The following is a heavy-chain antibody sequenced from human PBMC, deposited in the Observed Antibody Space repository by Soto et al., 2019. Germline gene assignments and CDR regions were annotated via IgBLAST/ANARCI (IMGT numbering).Heavy chain of an antibody. D-gene: IGHD3-10*01. V-gene: IGHV4-4*02. Sequence: QVQLQESGPGLVKPSGTLSLTCAVSSGSISSSNWWSWVRQPPGKGLEWIGEIYHSGSTNYNPSLKCRVSISVDKFKNQFCLKGSFVTFADTAGYFGAGGFMVRGGIITHYYIDVWGKGATVTVFS. J-gene: IGHJ6*03. CDR2: IYHSGST. CDR1: SGSISSSNW. CDR3: AGGFMVRGGIITHYYIDV.